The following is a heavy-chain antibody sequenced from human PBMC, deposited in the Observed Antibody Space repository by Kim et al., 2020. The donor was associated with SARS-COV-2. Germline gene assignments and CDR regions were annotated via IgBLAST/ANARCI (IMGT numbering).Heavy chain of an antibody. V-gene: IGHV3-48*03. CDR1: GFTFSSYE. J-gene: IGHJ6*02. CDR3: ARDFWVLPPPLTTDYGMDV. D-gene: IGHD3-3*01. CDR2: ISSSGSTI. Sequence: GGSLRLSCAASGFTFSSYEMNWVRQAPGKGLEWVSYISSSGSTIYYADSVKGRFTISRDNAKNSLYLQMNSLRAEDTAVYYCARDFWVLPPPLTTDYGMDVWGQGTTVTVSS.